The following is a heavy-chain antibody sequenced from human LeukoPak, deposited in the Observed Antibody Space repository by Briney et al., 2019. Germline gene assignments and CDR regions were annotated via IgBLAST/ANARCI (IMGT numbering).Heavy chain of an antibody. D-gene: IGHD4-17*01. CDR3: ARGGYGDSPFDY. J-gene: IGHJ4*02. V-gene: IGHV4-59*01. CDR2: LYYGETT. Sequence: SETLSLTCTVSGGPISSYFCSWIRQPPGKGPEWIGYLYYGETTNYNPSLKSRVTISVDTSKNQFSLKLSSVTAADTAVYYCARGGYGDSPFDYWGQGTLVTVSS. CDR1: GGPISSYF.